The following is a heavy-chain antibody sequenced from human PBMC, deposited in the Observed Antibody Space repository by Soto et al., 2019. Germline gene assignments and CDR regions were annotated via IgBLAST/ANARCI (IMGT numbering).Heavy chain of an antibody. D-gene: IGHD2-15*01. CDR1: GYTFTSYY. V-gene: IGHV1-46*01. CDR3: TTRIYVTPDHIYEGVDV. J-gene: IGHJ6*01. CDR2: INSSGGST. Sequence: ASVKVSCKASGYTFTSYYMHWVRQAPGQGLEWMGIINSSGGSTSYAQKFQARVTMTRDTPTSTVYTELRSLRSEESPVYCFTTRIYVTPDHIYEGVDVWGELATGTVSS.